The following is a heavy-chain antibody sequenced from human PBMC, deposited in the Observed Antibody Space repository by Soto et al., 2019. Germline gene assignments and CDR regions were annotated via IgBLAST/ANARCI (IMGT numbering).Heavy chain of an antibody. CDR3: SRGGGAISSSWYNWFDP. D-gene: IGHD6-13*01. J-gene: IGHJ5*02. Sequence: LSHTSGVEEGTSSGYCWRWISQHPGKGLEWIGEINHSGSTNYNPSLKSRVTISVDTSKNQFSLKLSSVTAADTAVYYCSRGGGAISSSWYNWFDPWGQGTLVTVSS. CDR1: EGTSSGYC. CDR2: INHSGST. V-gene: IGHV4-34*01.